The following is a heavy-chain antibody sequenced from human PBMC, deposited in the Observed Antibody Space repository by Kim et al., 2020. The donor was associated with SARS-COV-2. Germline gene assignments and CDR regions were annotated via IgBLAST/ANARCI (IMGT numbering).Heavy chain of an antibody. CDR2: INHSGST. V-gene: IGHV4-34*01. D-gene: IGHD2-15*01. CDR1: GGSFSGYY. J-gene: IGHJ5*02. CDR3: AKGDIRLPNWFDP. Sequence: SETLSLTCAVYGGSFSGYYWSWIRQPPGKGLEWIGEINHSGSTNYNPSLKSRVTISVDTSKNQFSLKLSSVTAADTAVYYCAKGDIRLPNWFDPWGQGTLVTVSS.